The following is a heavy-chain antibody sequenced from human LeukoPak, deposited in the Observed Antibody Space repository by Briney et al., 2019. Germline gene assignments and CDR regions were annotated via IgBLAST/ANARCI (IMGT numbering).Heavy chain of an antibody. CDR2: IN. D-gene: IGHD6-25*01. J-gene: IGHJ6*02. V-gene: IGHV1-18*01. CDR1: GYTFSTYG. Sequence: ASVEVSCKASGYTFSTYGISWVRQAPGQGLEWMGWINNYAQKFQGRVTMTTETSTSTAYMELRSLRSDDTAVYYCARERGIAAPGTDYYYGMDVWGQGTTVTVSS. CDR3: ARERGIAAPGTDYYYGMDV.